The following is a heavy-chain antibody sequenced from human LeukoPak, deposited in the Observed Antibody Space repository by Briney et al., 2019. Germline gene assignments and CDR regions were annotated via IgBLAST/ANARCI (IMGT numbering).Heavy chain of an antibody. CDR3: ARDAGTSPGSSSYFDY. J-gene: IGHJ4*02. Sequence: ASVKVSCEASGYTFTGYYMHWVRQAPGQGLEWMGWLNPNSGGTNYAQKFQGRVTMIRDTSISTAYMELSRLRSDDTAVYYCARDAGTSPGSSSYFDYWGQGTLVIVSS. CDR1: GYTFTGYY. V-gene: IGHV1-2*02. CDR2: LNPNSGGT. D-gene: IGHD1-1*01.